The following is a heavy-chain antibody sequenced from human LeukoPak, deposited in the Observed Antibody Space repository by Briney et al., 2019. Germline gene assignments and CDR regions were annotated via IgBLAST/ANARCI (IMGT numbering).Heavy chain of an antibody. CDR3: AKDQGWWLRNYYFDY. CDR1: GFTFSSYA. D-gene: IGHD5-12*01. V-gene: IGHV3-23*01. J-gene: IGHJ4*02. Sequence: PGGSLRLSCAASGFTFSSYAMSWVRQAPGKGLEWVSAISGSGGSTYYADSVKGWFTISRDNSKNTLYLQMNSLRAEDTAVYYCAKDQGWWLRNYYFDYWGQGTLVTVSS. CDR2: ISGSGGST.